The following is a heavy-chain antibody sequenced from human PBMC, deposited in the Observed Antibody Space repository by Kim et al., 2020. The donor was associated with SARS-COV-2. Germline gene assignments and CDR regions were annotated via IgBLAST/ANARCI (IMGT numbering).Heavy chain of an antibody. V-gene: IGHV1-18*01. CDR3: ARDRGLAYFSDY. Sequence: TNYPQKFQGGVTMTTDTSATTAFMELRSLRSDDTAVYYCARDRGLAYFSDYWGQGTLVTVSS. CDR2: T. D-gene: IGHD1-26*01. J-gene: IGHJ4*02.